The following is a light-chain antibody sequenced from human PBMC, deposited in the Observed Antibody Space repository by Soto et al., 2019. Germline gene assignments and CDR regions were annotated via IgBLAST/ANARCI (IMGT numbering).Light chain of an antibody. J-gene: IGKJ1*01. V-gene: IGKV3-15*01. CDR3: QQYGSSLPWA. CDR1: QSVSSN. Sequence: EIVMTQSPATLSVSPVERATLSCRASQSVSSNLAWYQQKPGQAPRLLIYGASTRATGIPARFSGSGSGTDFTLTISRLEPEDFAVYYCQQYGSSLPWAFGQGTKVDI. CDR2: GAS.